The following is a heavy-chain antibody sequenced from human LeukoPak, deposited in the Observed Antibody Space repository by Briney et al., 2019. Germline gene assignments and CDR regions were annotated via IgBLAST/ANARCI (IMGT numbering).Heavy chain of an antibody. Sequence: GGSLRLSCAASGFTFSSYAMSWVRQAPGKRLEWVANIKHDGSDRNYVDSVRGRFTISRDNGKNLLHLQMNTLRAEDTAVYYCARELITKWSCGDYWGQGTPVTVSP. J-gene: IGHJ4*02. V-gene: IGHV3-7*01. D-gene: IGHD1-20*01. CDR3: ARELITKWSCGDY. CDR1: GFTFSSYA. CDR2: IKHDGSDR.